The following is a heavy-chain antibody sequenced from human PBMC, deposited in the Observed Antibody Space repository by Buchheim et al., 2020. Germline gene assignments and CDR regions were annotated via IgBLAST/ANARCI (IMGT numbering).Heavy chain of an antibody. CDR3: ASSLLGYCSSTSCPIYMDV. CDR1: GFTFSSYS. V-gene: IGHV3-48*02. Sequence: EVQLVESGGGLVQPGGSLRLSCAASGFTFSSYSMNWVRQAPGKGLEWVSYISSSSSTIYYADSVKGRFTISRDNAKNSLYLQMNSLRDEDTAVYYCASSLLGYCSSTSCPIYMDVWGKGTT. CDR2: ISSSSSTI. J-gene: IGHJ6*03. D-gene: IGHD2-2*01.